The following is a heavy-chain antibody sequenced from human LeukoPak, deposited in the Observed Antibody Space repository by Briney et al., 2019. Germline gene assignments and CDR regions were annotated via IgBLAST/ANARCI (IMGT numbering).Heavy chain of an antibody. CDR1: GGSISSYY. CDR3: ASSGGGSSSSNPFLWFDP. CDR2: IYYTGST. Sequence: PSETLSLTCIVSGGSISSYYWSWIRQPPGKGLEWIGYIYYTGSTNYNPSLKSRVTISVDTSKDQFSLKLSSLTSADMAVYYCASSGGGSSSSNPFLWFDPWGQGTLVTVSS. D-gene: IGHD6-6*01. J-gene: IGHJ5*02. V-gene: IGHV4-59*01.